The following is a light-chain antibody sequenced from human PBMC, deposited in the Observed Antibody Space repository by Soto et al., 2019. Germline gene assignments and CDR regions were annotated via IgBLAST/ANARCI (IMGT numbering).Light chain of an antibody. CDR1: QSVDSN. CDR2: GAS. Sequence: EIVMTQSPATLSVSPGDGATLSCRASQSVDSNLAWYQQKPGQTPRLLMYGASTRPTGIPARFSGSESGTEFTLTISSLQSEDFAVYYCQQYNSWPITFGQGTRLEIK. CDR3: QQYNSWPIT. V-gene: IGKV3D-15*01. J-gene: IGKJ5*01.